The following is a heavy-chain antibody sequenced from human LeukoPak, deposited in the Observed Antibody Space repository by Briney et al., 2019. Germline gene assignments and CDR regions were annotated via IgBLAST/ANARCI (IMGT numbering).Heavy chain of an antibody. V-gene: IGHV4-59*08. D-gene: IGHD6-19*01. CDR3: ARHGSRAVAGYFDY. J-gene: IGHJ4*02. Sequence: SETLSLTCTVSVDSISRYYWSWIRQSTGGGVEWIGYIYYSGSTYYNPSLTSRVTISVDTSKNQFSLRLTSVTAADTAVYYCARHGSRAVAGYFDYWGQGTLVTVST. CDR1: VDSISRYY. CDR2: IYYSGST.